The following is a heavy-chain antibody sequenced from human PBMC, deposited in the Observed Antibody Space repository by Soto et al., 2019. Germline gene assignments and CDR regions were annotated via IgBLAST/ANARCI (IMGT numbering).Heavy chain of an antibody. CDR2: IYHSGST. J-gene: IGHJ4*02. CDR1: GGSISSSYW. D-gene: IGHD3-10*01. V-gene: IGHV4-4*02. Sequence: SETLSLTCAVSGGSISSSYWWSWVRQAPGKGLEWIGEIYHSGSTNYNPNPSLKSRVTISVDKSKQQFSLKLNSVTAADTAVYYCARVGMLRGAPFDYWGQGTLGTVS. CDR3: ARVGMLRGAPFDY.